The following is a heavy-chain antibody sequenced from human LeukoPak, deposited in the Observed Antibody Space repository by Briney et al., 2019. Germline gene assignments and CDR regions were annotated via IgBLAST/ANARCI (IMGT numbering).Heavy chain of an antibody. CDR1: GGTFSSYT. Sequence: GASVKVSCKASGGTFSSYTISWVRQAPGQGLEWMGRIIPILGIANYAQKFQGRVTITADKSTSTAYMELSSLRPEDTAVYYCASHYDSDNWFDPWGQGTLVTVSS. D-gene: IGHD3-3*01. CDR3: ASHYDSDNWFDP. CDR2: IIPILGIA. J-gene: IGHJ5*02. V-gene: IGHV1-69*02.